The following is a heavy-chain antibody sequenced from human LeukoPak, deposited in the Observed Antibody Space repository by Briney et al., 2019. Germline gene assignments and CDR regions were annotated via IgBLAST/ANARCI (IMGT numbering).Heavy chain of an antibody. V-gene: IGHV3-23*01. J-gene: IGHJ4*02. CDR1: GFTFSSYA. D-gene: IGHD6-13*01. CDR3: AKDGRVEQQLYYFDY. CDR2: ISASGGNT. Sequence: GGSLRLSCAASGFTFSSYAMSWVRQAPGKGLEWVSTISASGGNTFYADSVKGRFTISRDNSKSTLHLQMNSLRAEDTAVYYCAKDGRVEQQLYYFDYWGQGALVTVSS.